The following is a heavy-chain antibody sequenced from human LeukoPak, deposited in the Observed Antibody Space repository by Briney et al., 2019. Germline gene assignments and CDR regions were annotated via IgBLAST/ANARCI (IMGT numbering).Heavy chain of an antibody. D-gene: IGHD4-17*01. CDR1: GGSFGGYY. CDR2: INHSGST. Sequence: SETLSLTCAVYGGSFGGYYWSWIRQPPGKGLEWIGEINHSGSTNYNPSLKSRVTISVDTSKNQFSLKLSSVTAADTAVYYCARAPYGDYRSYYFDYWGQGTLVTVSS. V-gene: IGHV4-34*01. CDR3: ARAPYGDYRSYYFDY. J-gene: IGHJ4*02.